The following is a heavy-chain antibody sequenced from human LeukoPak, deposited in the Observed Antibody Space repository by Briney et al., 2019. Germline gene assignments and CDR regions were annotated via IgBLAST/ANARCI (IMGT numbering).Heavy chain of an antibody. D-gene: IGHD4-17*01. CDR3: AAVPTTVTTSANFDY. CDR2: IIPLLGIA. V-gene: IGHV1-69*04. CDR1: GDTLNSYA. Sequence: SVTVSCKASGDTLNSYAISWVRQAPGQGPEWMGRIIPLLGIANYAQKFQGRVTISADKSTRTAYMELSSLRSEDTAVYYCAAVPTTVTTSANFDYWGQGTLVTVSS. J-gene: IGHJ4*02.